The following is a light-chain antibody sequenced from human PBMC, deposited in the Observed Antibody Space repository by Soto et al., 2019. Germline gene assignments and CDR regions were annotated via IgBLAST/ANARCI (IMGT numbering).Light chain of an antibody. V-gene: IGLV2-11*01. CDR3: CSYAGRYTYV. CDR1: SSDVGGYHY. CDR2: DVS. J-gene: IGLJ1*01. Sequence: QSALTQPRSVSGSPGQSVTISCTGASSDVGGYHYVSWDQQHPGKAPKLMIYDVSKRPSGVPDRFSGSKSGITASLTISRLQTEDEADYYCCSYAGRYTYVFGTGTKVTVL.